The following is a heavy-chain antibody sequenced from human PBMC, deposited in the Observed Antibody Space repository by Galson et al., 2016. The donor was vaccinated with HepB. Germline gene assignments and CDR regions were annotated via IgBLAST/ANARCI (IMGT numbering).Heavy chain of an antibody. V-gene: IGHV3-21*04. CDR2: ISSGGTHI. CDR3: ARVKYTGYSSGWCDY. D-gene: IGHD6-19*01. J-gene: IGHJ4*02. CDR1: GFAFLNYT. Sequence: SLRLSCAASGFAFLNYTMTWVRQAPGQGLERVSSISSGGTHIHYADSVKGRFSISRDNAKNSLYLQMNSLRDEDTAIYFCARVKYTGYSSGWCDYWGQGNL.